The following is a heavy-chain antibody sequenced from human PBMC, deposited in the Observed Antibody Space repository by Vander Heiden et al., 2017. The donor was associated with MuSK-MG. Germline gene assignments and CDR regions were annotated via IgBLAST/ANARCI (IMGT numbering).Heavy chain of an antibody. CDR1: GGSISSGDYY. V-gene: IGHV4-30-4*01. D-gene: IGHD3-22*01. J-gene: IGHJ4*02. CDR3: APLDYYDSSGSGY. Sequence: QVQLQESGPGLVKPSQTLSLPCTVSGGSISSGDYYWSWIRQPPGKGLEWIGNIYYSGITHYNPSLQGRVAISLDTSKNQFSLKLTSVTAADTAVYYCAPLDYYDSSGSGYWGRGTLVTVSS. CDR2: IYYSGIT.